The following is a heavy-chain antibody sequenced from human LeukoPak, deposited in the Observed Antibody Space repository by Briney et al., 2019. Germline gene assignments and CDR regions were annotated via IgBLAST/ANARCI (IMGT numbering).Heavy chain of an antibody. CDR1: GYTFTNYH. D-gene: IGHD6-19*01. J-gene: IGHJ3*02. V-gene: IGHV1-18*01. CDR2: ISAYSGNT. CDR3: ARVRAVAAPDAFDI. Sequence: ASVKVSCKASGYTFTNYHITWVRQAPGQGLEWMGWISAYSGNTNYAQKLQGRVTITADESTSTAYMELSSLRSEDTAVYYCARVRAVAAPDAFDIWGQGTMVTVSS.